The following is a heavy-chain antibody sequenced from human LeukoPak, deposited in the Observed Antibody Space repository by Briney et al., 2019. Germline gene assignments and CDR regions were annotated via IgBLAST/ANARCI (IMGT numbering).Heavy chain of an antibody. D-gene: IGHD3-10*01. J-gene: IGHJ6*02. CDR2: NYSGDSDT. CDR1: GYSFTSYW. V-gene: IGHV5-51*01. CDR3: ARHGSLWFGELWRAPLYYYYGMDV. Sequence: GESLKTSRKGSGYSFTSYWIGWVRQMPGKGPEGVGINYSGDSDTRYSPSFQGQVTISADKSISTAYLQWSSLKASDTAMYYCARHGSLWFGELWRAPLYYYYGMDVWGQGTTVTVSS.